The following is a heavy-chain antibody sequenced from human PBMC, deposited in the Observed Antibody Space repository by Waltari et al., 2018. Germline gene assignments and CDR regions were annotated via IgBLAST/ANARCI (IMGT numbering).Heavy chain of an antibody. V-gene: IGHV4-38-2*01. CDR2: VYHSGNT. Sequence: QVQLQESGPGLLNPSETLSLTCAVSGYSIRSAYYWGGVRPPPGKGLEWIGSVYHSGNTYYNPSLKSRLSISADTSNNQLSLRLSSVTAADTAVYYCARGAAAGSGPLIDYWGQGILVTVSS. CDR3: ARGAAAGSGPLIDY. CDR1: GYSIRSAYY. D-gene: IGHD6-13*01. J-gene: IGHJ4*02.